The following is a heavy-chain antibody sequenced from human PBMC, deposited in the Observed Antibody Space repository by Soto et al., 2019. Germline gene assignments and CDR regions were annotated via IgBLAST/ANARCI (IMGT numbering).Heavy chain of an antibody. CDR1: GFTFSSYA. D-gene: IGHD2-2*01. CDR2: ISGSGGST. V-gene: IGHV3-23*01. Sequence: PGGSLRLSCAASGFTFSSYAMSWVRQAPGKGLEWVSAISGSGGSTYYADSVKGRFTISRDNSKNTLYLQMNSLRAEDTAVYYCAKGWGSSTSCYVSACGFFDYWGQGTLVTVSS. CDR3: AKGWGSSTSCYVSACGFFDY. J-gene: IGHJ4*02.